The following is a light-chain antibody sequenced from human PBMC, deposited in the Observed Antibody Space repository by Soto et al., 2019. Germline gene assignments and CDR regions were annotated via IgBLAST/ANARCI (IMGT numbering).Light chain of an antibody. Sequence: DIVMTQSPFSLPVTLGQPASISCRSSQSLVDSDGNTFLSWFQQRPGQSPRRLIHRVYDRDSGVPDRFSGSGSGTDFTLSISRVEAEDIGVYYCMQGRRWPYTFGQGTKLEIK. J-gene: IGKJ2*01. CDR1: QSLVDSDGNTF. CDR2: RVY. V-gene: IGKV2-30*01. CDR3: MQGRRWPYT.